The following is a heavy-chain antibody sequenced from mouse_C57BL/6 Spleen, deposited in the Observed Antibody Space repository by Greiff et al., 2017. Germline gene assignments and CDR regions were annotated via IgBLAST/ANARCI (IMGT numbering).Heavy chain of an antibody. CDR3: ARWDSSGPVYFDY. V-gene: IGHV1-59*01. CDR2: IDPSDSYT. D-gene: IGHD3-2*02. Sequence: QVQLQQPGAELVRPGTSVKLSCKASGYTFTSYWMHWVKQRPGQGLEWIGVIDPSDSYTNYNQKFKGKATLTVDTSSSTAYMQLSSLTSEDSAVYYGARWDSSGPVYFDYWGQGTTLTVSS. CDR1: GYTFTSYW. J-gene: IGHJ2*01.